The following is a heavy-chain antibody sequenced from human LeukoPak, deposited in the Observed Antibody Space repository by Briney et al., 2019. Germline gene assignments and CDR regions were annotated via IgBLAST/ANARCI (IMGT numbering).Heavy chain of an antibody. CDR2: INPSGGST. V-gene: IGHV1-46*01. J-gene: IGHJ4*02. D-gene: IGHD2-15*01. Sequence: ASVKVSCKASGYTFTSYYMHWVRQAPGQGLEWMGIINPSGGSTSYAQKFQGRVTMTRDMSTGTVYMELSSLRSEDTAVYYCARMVAATGHGDYWGQGTLVTVSS. CDR1: GYTFTSYY. CDR3: ARMVAATGHGDY.